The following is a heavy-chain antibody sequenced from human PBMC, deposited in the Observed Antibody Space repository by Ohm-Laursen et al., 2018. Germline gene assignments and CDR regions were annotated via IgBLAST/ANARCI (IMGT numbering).Heavy chain of an antibody. CDR2: ILYDGSNK. Sequence: SLRLSCAASGFTFSSYGMHWVRQAPGKGLEWVAVILYDGSNKYYADSLKGRFTISRDNSKNTLYLQVGSLRAEDTAVYYCAKESSTIGVAGNDFDYWGQGTLVTVSS. D-gene: IGHD6-19*01. V-gene: IGHV3-30*18. CDR1: GFTFSSYG. CDR3: AKESSTIGVAGNDFDY. J-gene: IGHJ4*02.